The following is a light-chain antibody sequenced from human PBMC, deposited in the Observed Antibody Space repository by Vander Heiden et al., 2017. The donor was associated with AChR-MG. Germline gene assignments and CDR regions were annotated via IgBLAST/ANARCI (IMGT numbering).Light chain of an antibody. V-gene: IGLV1-40*01. CDR2: SNS. J-gene: IGLJ2*01. CDR3: QYYAYRLSVVV. Sequence: QSVLTQPPSVSGAPGQRVTISCTGSSSNIGAGYDVHWYQQLPGTAPKLLSESNSNRPSGVPDRFSGSKSGTSESLAITGLQAEDEAEYDCQYYAYRLSVVVFGGGTKLTVL. CDR1: SSNIGAGYD.